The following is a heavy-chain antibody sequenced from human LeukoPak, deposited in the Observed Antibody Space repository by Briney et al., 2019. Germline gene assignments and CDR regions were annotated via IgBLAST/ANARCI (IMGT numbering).Heavy chain of an antibody. D-gene: IGHD3-9*01. CDR1: GGSFGGYY. Sequence: PSETLSLTCAVYGGSFGGYYWSWIRQPPGKGLEWIGEINHSGSTNYNPSLKSRVTISVDTSKNQFSLKLSSVTAADTAVYYCARCHILTGYYSRWGQGTLVTVSS. CDR2: INHSGST. J-gene: IGHJ4*02. V-gene: IGHV4-34*01. CDR3: ARCHILTGYYSR.